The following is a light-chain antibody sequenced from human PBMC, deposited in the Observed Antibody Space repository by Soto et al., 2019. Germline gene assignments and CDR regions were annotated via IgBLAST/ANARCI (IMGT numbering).Light chain of an antibody. V-gene: IGKV3-15*01. CDR2: GAS. CDR3: QQYNNWPLT. Sequence: EIVMPPSPATLSVSPGERATRSCRASQSVSSNLAWYQQKPGQAPRLLIYGASTRATGIPAGFSGSGSGTEFTLTISSLQSEDFAVYYCQQYNNWPLTFGGGTKVDIK. CDR1: QSVSSN. J-gene: IGKJ4*01.